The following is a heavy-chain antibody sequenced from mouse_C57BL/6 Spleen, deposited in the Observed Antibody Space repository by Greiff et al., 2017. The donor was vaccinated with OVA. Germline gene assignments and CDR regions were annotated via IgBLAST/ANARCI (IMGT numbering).Heavy chain of an antibody. CDR1: GYTFTSYG. CDR3: ARGNDYDGAYAMDY. J-gene: IGHJ4*01. CDR2: IYPRSGNT. V-gene: IGHV1-81*01. Sequence: VQLQQSGAELARPGASVKLSCTASGYTFTSYGISWVKQRTGQGLEWIGEIYPRSGNTYYNEKFKGTATLTADKSSSTAYMELRSLTSEDSAVYFCARGNDYDGAYAMDYWGQGTSVTVSS. D-gene: IGHD2-4*01.